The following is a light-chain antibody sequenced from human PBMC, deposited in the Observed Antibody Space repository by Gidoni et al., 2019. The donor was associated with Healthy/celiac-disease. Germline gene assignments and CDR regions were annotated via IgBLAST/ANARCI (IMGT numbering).Light chain of an antibody. CDR1: QSISSY. Sequence: DIQMTHSPSSLSASVGDRVTITCRASQSISSYLNWYLQKPGKAPKLLIYAASSLQSGVPSRFSGSGSGTDFTLTISSLQPEDFATYYCQQSYSTLLLTFGGXAKVGIK. CDR2: AAS. V-gene: IGKV1-39*01. CDR3: QQSYSTLLLT. J-gene: IGKJ4*01.